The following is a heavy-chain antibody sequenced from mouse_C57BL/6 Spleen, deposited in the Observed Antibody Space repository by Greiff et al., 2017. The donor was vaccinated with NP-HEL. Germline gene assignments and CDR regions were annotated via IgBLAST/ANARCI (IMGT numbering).Heavy chain of an antibody. Sequence: EVQLVESGEGLVKPGGSLKLSCAASGFTFSSYAMSWVRQTPEKRLEWVAYISSGGDYIYYADTVKGRFTISRDNARNTLYLQMSSLKSEDTAMYYCTEDDYEVLGFDVWGTGTTVTVSS. D-gene: IGHD2-4*01. CDR1: GFTFSSYA. CDR3: TEDDYEVLGFDV. V-gene: IGHV5-9-1*02. CDR2: ISSGGDYI. J-gene: IGHJ1*03.